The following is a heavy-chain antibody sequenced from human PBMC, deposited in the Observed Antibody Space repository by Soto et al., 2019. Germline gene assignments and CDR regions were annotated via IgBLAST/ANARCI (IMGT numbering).Heavy chain of an antibody. CDR2: IYFRGST. J-gene: IGHJ4*02. CDR1: GGSISSGHYY. V-gene: IGHV4-30-4*01. D-gene: IGHD3-22*01. CDR3: ARIYDSSGYVDY. Sequence: QVQLQESGPGLVKPSQTLSLTCTVSGGSISSGHYYWSWIRQPPGKGLEWIGNIYFRGSTYYSPSLKGRGTISVDTSKNPFSLKLSSVTAADTAVYYCARIYDSSGYVDYWGQGTLVTVSS.